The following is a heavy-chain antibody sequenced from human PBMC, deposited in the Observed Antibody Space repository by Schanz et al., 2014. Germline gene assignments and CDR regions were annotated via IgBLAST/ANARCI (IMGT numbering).Heavy chain of an antibody. D-gene: IGHD1-26*01. CDR2: IIPILGIA. J-gene: IGHJ4*02. CDR3: ARWDPVAGLDY. CDR1: GYTFTSYG. Sequence: QVQLVQSGAEVKKPGASVKVSCKASGYTFTSYGINWVRQAPGQGLEWMGRIIPILGIANYAQKFQGRVTITADRSTSTAYMELSSLRSDDTAVYYCARWDPVAGLDYWGRGTLVTGSS. V-gene: IGHV1-69*04.